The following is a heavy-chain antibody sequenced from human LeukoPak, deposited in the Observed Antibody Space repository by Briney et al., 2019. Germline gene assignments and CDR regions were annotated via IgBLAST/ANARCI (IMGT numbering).Heavy chain of an antibody. CDR1: GYSFTSYW. CDR2: IYPGDSDT. J-gene: IGHJ4*02. D-gene: IGHD3-10*01. CDR3: ARPAVMVRGVPWYFDY. V-gene: IGHV5-51*01. Sequence: GESLKISCKGSGYSFTSYWIGWVRQMPGKGLEWMGIIYPGDSDTRYSPSFQGQVTISADKSISTAYLQWSSLKASDTAMYYCARPAVMVRGVPWYFDYWSQGTLVTVSS.